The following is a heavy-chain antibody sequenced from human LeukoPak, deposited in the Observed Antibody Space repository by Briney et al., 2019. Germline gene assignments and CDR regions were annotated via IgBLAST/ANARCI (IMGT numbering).Heavy chain of an antibody. V-gene: IGHV1-2*02. J-gene: IGHJ3*02. CDR2: INPNSGGT. CDR3: ARAQFSSSGTGPLGPPFDI. CDR1: GYTFTGYY. Sequence: ASVKVSCKASGYTFTGYYMHWVRQAPGQGLEWMGWINPNSGGTNYAQKFQGRVTMTRDTSTSTVYMELSSLRSEDTAVYYCARAQFSSSGTGPLGPPFDIWGQGTMVIVSS. D-gene: IGHD3-10*01.